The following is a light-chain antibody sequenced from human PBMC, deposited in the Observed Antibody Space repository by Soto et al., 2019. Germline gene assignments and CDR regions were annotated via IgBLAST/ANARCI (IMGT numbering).Light chain of an antibody. CDR2: DSS. CDR1: QSISTY. V-gene: IGKV1-39*01. Sequence: DIQLTQSPSSLSASVGHRITITCRASQSISTYLNWYQQKPGEAPTLLVYDSSTLQSGVPSRLSGSGSGTEFTLTISSIEPEDFAVYYCQQRSNWPTFGHGTRLEIK. CDR3: QQRSNWPT. J-gene: IGKJ5*01.